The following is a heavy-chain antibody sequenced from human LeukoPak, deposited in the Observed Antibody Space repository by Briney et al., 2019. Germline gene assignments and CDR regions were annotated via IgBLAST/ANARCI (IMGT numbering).Heavy chain of an antibody. CDR1: GYTFTGYY. CDR2: INPNSGGT. J-gene: IGHJ4*02. D-gene: IGHD3-9*01. V-gene: IGHV1-2*02. CDR3: ARSPHILTGENFDY. Sequence: ASVKVSCKASGYTFTGYYMRWVRQAPGQGLEWMGWINPNSGGTNYAQKFQDRVSMTRDTSISTAYMHLSRLRSADTAVYYCARSPHILTGENFDYWGQGTLLTVSS.